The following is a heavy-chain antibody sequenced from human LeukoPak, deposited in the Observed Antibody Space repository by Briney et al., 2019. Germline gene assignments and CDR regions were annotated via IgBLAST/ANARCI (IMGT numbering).Heavy chain of an antibody. D-gene: IGHD1-26*01. CDR2: IWYDGSDK. CDR1: GFTFTTYG. Sequence: PGGSLRLSCAASGFTFTTYGMHWVRQAPGKGLEWVAIIWYDGSDKYYADSVRGRVTISRDNSKNTLYLQMNRLRDEDTAVYYCARDQGSSHFDYWGQGTLVTVSS. J-gene: IGHJ4*02. V-gene: IGHV3-33*01. CDR3: ARDQGSSHFDY.